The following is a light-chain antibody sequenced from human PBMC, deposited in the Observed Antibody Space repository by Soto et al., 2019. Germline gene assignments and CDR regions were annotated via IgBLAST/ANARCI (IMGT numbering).Light chain of an antibody. CDR2: GAS. V-gene: IGKV3-20*01. Sequence: EIVLTQSPGTLSLSPGERATLSCRASQTVSSNFLAWYQEKPGRAPRLLIYGASSRATGIPDRFSASGAGTDFTLTISRLEPEDSAVYYCQQYSASPRTFGPGTKVDIK. CDR3: QQYSASPRT. CDR1: QTVSSNF. J-gene: IGKJ3*01.